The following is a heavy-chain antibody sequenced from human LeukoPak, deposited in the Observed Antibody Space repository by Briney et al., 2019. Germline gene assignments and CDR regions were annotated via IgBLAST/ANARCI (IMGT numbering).Heavy chain of an antibody. D-gene: IGHD3-16*01. J-gene: IGHJ6*02. Sequence: GSLRLSCAASGFTFSSYAMSWVRQAPGKGLEWVSAIIGSGGSTYYADSVKGRFTISRDNSKNTLYLQMNSLRAEDTAVYYCAKMTIGAYYYYYYGMDVWGQGTTVTVSS. V-gene: IGHV3-23*01. CDR3: AKMTIGAYYYYYYGMDV. CDR1: GFTFSSYA. CDR2: IIGSGGST.